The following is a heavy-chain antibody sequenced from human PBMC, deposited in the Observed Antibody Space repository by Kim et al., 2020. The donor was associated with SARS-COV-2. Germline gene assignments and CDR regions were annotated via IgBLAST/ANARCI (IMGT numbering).Heavy chain of an antibody. Sequence: GGSLRLSCAASGFTFSSYGMHWVRQAPGKGLEWVAVIWYDGSNKYYADSVKGRFTISRDNSKNTLYLQMNSLRAEDTAVYYCARTSLIAVAGYYFDYWGQGTLVTVSS. CDR1: GFTFSSYG. V-gene: IGHV3-33*01. CDR3: ARTSLIAVAGYYFDY. J-gene: IGHJ4*02. D-gene: IGHD6-19*01. CDR2: IWYDGSNK.